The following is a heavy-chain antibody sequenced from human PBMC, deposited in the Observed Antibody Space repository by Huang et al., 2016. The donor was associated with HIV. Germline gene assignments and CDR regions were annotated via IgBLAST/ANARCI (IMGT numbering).Heavy chain of an antibody. CDR2: IYYSGST. V-gene: IGHV4-39*01. Sequence: QLQLQESGPGLVKPSETLSLTCTVSGGSIRSDNYYWGWIRQPPGKGLEWIGSIYYSGSTSYNPALKSRVTITVDTSKNQFSRKMRSVTAADTAVYYCARLPGSITMIRGVITDPYWGQGTLVTVSS. CDR3: ARLPGSITMIRGVITDPY. CDR1: GGSIRSDNYY. J-gene: IGHJ4*02. D-gene: IGHD3-10*01.